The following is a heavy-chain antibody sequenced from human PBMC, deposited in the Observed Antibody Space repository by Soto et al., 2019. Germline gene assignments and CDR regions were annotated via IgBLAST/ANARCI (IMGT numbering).Heavy chain of an antibody. D-gene: IGHD6-13*01. CDR1: GGSISSSNW. V-gene: IGHV4-4*02. Sequence: SEALSLTCAVSGGSISSSNWWSWVRQPPGKGLEWIGEIYHSGSTNYNPSLKSRVTISVDKSKNQFSLKLSSVTAADTAVYYCARAAMGGSSWPFDYWGQGTLVTVSS. CDR3: ARAAMGGSSWPFDY. J-gene: IGHJ4*02. CDR2: IYHSGST.